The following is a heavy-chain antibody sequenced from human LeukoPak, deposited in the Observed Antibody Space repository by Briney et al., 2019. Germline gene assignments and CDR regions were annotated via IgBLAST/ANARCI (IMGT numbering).Heavy chain of an antibody. CDR1: GGTFSSYA. V-gene: IGHV1-69*04. CDR3: ATSGYCSSTSCYFPYYYGMDV. CDR2: IIPILGIA. Sequence: EASVKVSCKASGGTFSSYAISWVRQAPGQGLEWMRRIIPILGIANYAQKFQGRVTITADKSTSTAYMELSSLRSEDTAVYYCATSGYCSSTSCYFPYYYGMDVWGQGTTVTVSS. D-gene: IGHD2-2*03. J-gene: IGHJ6*02.